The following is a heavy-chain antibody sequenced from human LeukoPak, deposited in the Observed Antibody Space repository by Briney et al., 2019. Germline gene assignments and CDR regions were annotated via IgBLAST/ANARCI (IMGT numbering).Heavy chain of an antibody. CDR3: ARGVAGRYYFDY. V-gene: IGHV1-69*13. CDR1: GGTFSCYA. J-gene: IGHJ4*02. CDR2: IIPIFGTA. Sequence: SVKVSCKASGGTFSCYAISWVRQAPGQGLEWMGGIIPIFGTANYAQKFQGRVTITADESTSTAYMELSSLRSEDTAVYYCARGVAGRYYFDYWGQGTLVTVSS. D-gene: IGHD3-10*01.